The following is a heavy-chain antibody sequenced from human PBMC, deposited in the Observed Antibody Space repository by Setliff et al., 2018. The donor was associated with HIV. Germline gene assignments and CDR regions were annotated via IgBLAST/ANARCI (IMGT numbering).Heavy chain of an antibody. CDR3: ARVGGQWLSGYYYYYAMDV. J-gene: IGHJ6*02. D-gene: IGHD6-19*01. Sequence: SDTLSLTCAVYGGSFSGHYWSWIRQSPGKGLEWIGEINHSGSTKYNPSLKSRVTISVDTSKNQFSLKLRSVTAADTAVYYCARVGGQWLSGYYYYYAMDVWGQGTTVTVSS. CDR2: INHSGST. V-gene: IGHV4-34*01. CDR1: GGSFSGHY.